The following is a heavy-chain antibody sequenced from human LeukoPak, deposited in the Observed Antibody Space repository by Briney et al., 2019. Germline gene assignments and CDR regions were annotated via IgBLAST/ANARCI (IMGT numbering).Heavy chain of an antibody. J-gene: IGHJ4*02. Sequence: GASVKVSCKASGDTFSSFAVSWVRQAPGQGLEWMGRIIPLFGTADYAQRYQGRVTISADNSLNTAYLELSSLTSEDTAVYYCAKDLGLRVWGNYRPPAFDYWGQGTLVTVSS. CDR1: GDTFSSFA. CDR2: IIPLFGTA. V-gene: IGHV1-69*06. D-gene: IGHD3-16*02. CDR3: AKDLGLRVWGNYRPPAFDY.